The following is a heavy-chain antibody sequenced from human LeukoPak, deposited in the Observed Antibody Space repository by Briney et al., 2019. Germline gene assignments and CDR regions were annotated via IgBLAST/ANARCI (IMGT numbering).Heavy chain of an antibody. D-gene: IGHD3-22*01. V-gene: IGHV4-34*01. Sequence: SETLSLTCAVYGGSFSGYYWSWIRQPPGKGLEWIGEINHSGSTNYNPSLKSRATISVDTSKNQFSLKLSSVTAADTAVYYCARGITMIGGRFDPWGQGTLVTVSS. J-gene: IGHJ5*02. CDR2: INHSGST. CDR1: GGSFSGYY. CDR3: ARGITMIGGRFDP.